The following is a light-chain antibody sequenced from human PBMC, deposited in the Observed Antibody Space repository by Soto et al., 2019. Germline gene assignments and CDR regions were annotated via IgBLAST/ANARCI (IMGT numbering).Light chain of an antibody. V-gene: IGKV3-20*01. J-gene: IGKJ1*01. CDR1: QSVSSTY. Sequence: EIVLTQSPGTLSLSPGERATLSCRASQSVSSTYLAWYQQKPGQAPRLLIYDASSRATGIPDRFSGSGSGTDFTLTISRLEPEDFAVYYCQQHGNSRTWTFGQGTKVEIK. CDR3: QQHGNSRTWT. CDR2: DAS.